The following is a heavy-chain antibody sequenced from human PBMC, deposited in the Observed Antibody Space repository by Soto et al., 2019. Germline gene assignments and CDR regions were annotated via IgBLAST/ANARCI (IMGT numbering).Heavy chain of an antibody. V-gene: IGHV4-61*01. CDR2: IYYSGST. D-gene: IGHD2-21*02. CDR1: GGSVSSGSYY. Sequence: SETLSLTCTVSGGSVSSGSYYWSWIRQPPGKGLEWIGYIYYSGSTNYNPSLKSRVTISVDTSKNQFSLKLSSVTAADTAVYYCARGNVVVTASAFDYWGQGTLVTVSS. CDR3: ARGNVVVTASAFDY. J-gene: IGHJ4*02.